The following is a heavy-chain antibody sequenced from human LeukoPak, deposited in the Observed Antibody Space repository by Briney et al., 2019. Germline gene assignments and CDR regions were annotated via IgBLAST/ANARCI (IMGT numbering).Heavy chain of an antibody. D-gene: IGHD6-19*01. Sequence: ASVKVSCKASGYTFTGYYMHWVRQAPGQGLEWMGRINPNSGGTNYAQKFQGRVTMTRDTSISTAYMELSRLRSDDTAVYYCARFFVAGTLHDAFDIWGQGTMVTVSS. CDR2: INPNSGGT. J-gene: IGHJ3*02. CDR3: ARFFVAGTLHDAFDI. CDR1: GYTFTGYY. V-gene: IGHV1-2*06.